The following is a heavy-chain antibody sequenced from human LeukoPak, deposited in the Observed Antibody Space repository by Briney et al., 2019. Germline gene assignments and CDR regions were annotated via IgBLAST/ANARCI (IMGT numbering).Heavy chain of an antibody. CDR1: GFTFSTYS. J-gene: IGHJ4*02. D-gene: IGHD6-13*01. Sequence: PGGSLRRSCAASGFTFSTYSMNWVRQAPGKGLEWVSSISSSSSYIYYADSVKGRFTISRDNAKNSLYLQMNSLRAEDTGVYYCARDRESSSWFDYWGQGTLVTVSS. CDR3: ARDRESSSWFDY. V-gene: IGHV3-21*01. CDR2: ISSSSSYI.